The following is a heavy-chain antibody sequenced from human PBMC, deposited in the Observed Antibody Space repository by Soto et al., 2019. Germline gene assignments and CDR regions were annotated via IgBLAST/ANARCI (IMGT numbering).Heavy chain of an antibody. CDR1: GYTLTELS. J-gene: IGHJ5*02. CDR2: FDPEDGET. V-gene: IGHV1-24*01. CDR3: ATGPAGIMITFGGYNWFDP. D-gene: IGHD3-16*01. Sequence: ASVKVSCKVSGYTLTELSMHWVRQAPGKGLEWMGGFDPEDGETIYAQKFQGRVTMTEDTSTDTAYMELSSLRSEDTAVYYCATGPAGIMITFGGYNWFDPWGQGTLVTVSS.